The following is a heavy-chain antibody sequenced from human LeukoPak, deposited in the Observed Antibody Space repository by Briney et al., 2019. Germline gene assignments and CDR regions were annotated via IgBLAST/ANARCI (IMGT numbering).Heavy chain of an antibody. CDR1: GGSFSGYY. V-gene: IGHV4-4*07. Sequence: PSETLSLTCAVYGGSFSGYYWSWIRQPAGKGLEWIGRIYTSGSTNYNPSLKSRVTMSVDTSKNQFSLKLSSVTAADTAVYYCAREAPLLVGATTRWFDPWGQGTLVTVSS. CDR2: IYTSGST. J-gene: IGHJ5*02. D-gene: IGHD1-26*01. CDR3: AREAPLLVGATTRWFDP.